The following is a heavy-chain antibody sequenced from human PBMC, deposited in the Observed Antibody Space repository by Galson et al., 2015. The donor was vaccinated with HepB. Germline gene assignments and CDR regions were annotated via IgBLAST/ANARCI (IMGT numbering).Heavy chain of an antibody. D-gene: IGHD3-22*01. CDR3: ARQGGYYDSSGYYPPPDY. CDR2: IYPGDSDT. Sequence: QSGAEVKKPGESLKISCTGSGYSFTSYWIGWVRQMPGKGLEWMGIIYPGDSDTRYSPSFQGQVTISADKSISTAYLQWSSLKASDTAMYYCARQGGYYDSSGYYPPPDYWGQGTLVTVSS. J-gene: IGHJ4*02. CDR1: GYSFTSYW. V-gene: IGHV5-51*01.